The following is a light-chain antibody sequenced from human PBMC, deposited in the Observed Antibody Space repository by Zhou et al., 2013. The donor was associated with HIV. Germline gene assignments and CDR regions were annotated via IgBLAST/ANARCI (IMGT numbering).Light chain of an antibody. Sequence: EIVLTQSPGTLSLSPGERATLSCRASQSVSSSYLAWYQQKPGQAPRLLIYGASSRATDIPDRFSSSGSGTDFTLTISRLEPEDFAVYYCQQYGSSPQTFGQGTKVEIK. CDR2: GAS. CDR1: QSVSSSY. J-gene: IGKJ1*01. V-gene: IGKV3-20*01. CDR3: QQYGSSPQT.